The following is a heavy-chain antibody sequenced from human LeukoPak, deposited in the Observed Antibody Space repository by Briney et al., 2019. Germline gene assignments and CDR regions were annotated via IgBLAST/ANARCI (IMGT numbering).Heavy chain of an antibody. Sequence: ASVKVSCKASGYTFTSYGISWVRQAPGQGLEWMGWISAYNGNTNYAQKLQGRVTMTTDTSTSTAYMELRSLRSDDTAVYYCARAEDGGNSVGFSYWGQGTLVTVSS. J-gene: IGHJ4*02. V-gene: IGHV1-18*01. D-gene: IGHD4-23*01. CDR2: ISAYNGNT. CDR3: ARAEDGGNSVGFSY. CDR1: GYTFTSYG.